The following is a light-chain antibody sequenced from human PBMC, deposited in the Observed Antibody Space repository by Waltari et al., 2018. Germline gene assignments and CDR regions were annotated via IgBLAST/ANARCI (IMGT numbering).Light chain of an antibody. V-gene: IGKV3-20*01. CDR2: GAS. CDR3: QQYGSSPRT. CDR1: QSVSSSY. J-gene: IGKJ1*01. Sequence: EIVLTQSPGTLSLSPGERATLSCRASQSVSSSYLAWYQQKPGQAPRLLIYGASSRATGIPDRFSGSWSGTDFTLTISRLEPEDFAVYYRQQYGSSPRTFGQGTKVEIK.